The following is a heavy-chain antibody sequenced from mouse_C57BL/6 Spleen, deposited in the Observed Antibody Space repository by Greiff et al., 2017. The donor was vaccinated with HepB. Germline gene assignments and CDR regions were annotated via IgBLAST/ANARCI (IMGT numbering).Heavy chain of an antibody. V-gene: IGHV3-6*01. CDR2: ISYDGSN. Sequence: DVKLQESGPGLVKPSQSLSLTCSVTGYSITSGYYWNWIRQFPGNKLEWMGYISYDGSNNYNPSLKNRISITRDTSKNQFFLKLNSVTTEDTATYYCARRGGDAMDYWGQGTSVTVSS. J-gene: IGHJ4*01. CDR1: GYSITSGYY. CDR3: ARRGGDAMDY.